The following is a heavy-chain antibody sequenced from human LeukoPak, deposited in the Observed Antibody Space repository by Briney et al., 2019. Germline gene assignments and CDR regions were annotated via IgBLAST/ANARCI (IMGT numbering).Heavy chain of an antibody. CDR3: ARDTPAAGTIDY. J-gene: IGHJ4*02. Sequence: SQTLSLTCAVSGGSIYSGSYYWSWIRQPPGKGLEWIGYIYYSGSTNYNPSLKSRVTISVDTSKNQFSLKLSSVTAADTAVYYCARDTPAAGTIDYWGQGTLVTVSS. CDR2: IYYSGST. D-gene: IGHD6-13*01. CDR1: GGSIYSGSYY. V-gene: IGHV4-61*01.